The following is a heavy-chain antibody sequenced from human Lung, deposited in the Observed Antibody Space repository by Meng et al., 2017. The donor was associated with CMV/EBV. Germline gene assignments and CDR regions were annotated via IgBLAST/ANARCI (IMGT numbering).Heavy chain of an antibody. Sequence: ESXKISXAASGFSFSNFAVSWVRQAPGRGLEWVSNIDGGNRTFYARSVKGRFTISRDSSKNIVYLQMNSLRAEDTAVYFCAKDSHYPCCYGMDVWGQGTXVTVSS. CDR3: AKDSHYPCCYGMDV. CDR1: GFSFSNFA. V-gene: IGHV3-23*01. CDR2: IDGGNRT. J-gene: IGHJ6*02. D-gene: IGHD3-10*01.